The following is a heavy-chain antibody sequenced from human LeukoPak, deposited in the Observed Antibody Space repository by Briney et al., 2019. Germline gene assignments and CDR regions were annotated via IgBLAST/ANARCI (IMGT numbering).Heavy chain of an antibody. CDR2: ISSSGSTI. J-gene: IGHJ4*02. V-gene: IGHV3-48*03. Sequence: PGGSLRLSCAASGFTFSSYEMNWVRQAPGKGLEWVSYISSSGSTIYYADSVKGRFTTSRDNAKNSLYLQMNSLRAEDTAVYYCARNGWFVLDYWGQGTLVTVSS. CDR1: GFTFSSYE. D-gene: IGHD3-10*01. CDR3: ARNGWFVLDY.